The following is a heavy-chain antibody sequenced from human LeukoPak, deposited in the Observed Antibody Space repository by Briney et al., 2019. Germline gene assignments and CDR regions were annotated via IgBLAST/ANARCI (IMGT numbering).Heavy chain of an antibody. V-gene: IGHV3-48*01. CDR3: ARDRADGYNYGDYFDN. J-gene: IGHJ4*02. Sequence: GGSLRLSCAASGFTFSSYSMNWVRQAPGKGLEWVSYISSSSSTIYYADSVKGRFTISRDNAKNSLYLQMNSLRAEDTAVYYCARDRADGYNYGDYFDNWGQGTLVTVSS. D-gene: IGHD5-18*01. CDR1: GFTFSSYS. CDR2: ISSSSSTI.